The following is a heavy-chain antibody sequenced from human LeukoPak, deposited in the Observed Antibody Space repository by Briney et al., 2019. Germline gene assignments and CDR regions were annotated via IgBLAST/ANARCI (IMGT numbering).Heavy chain of an antibody. CDR1: GGSISSYY. CDR2: IYYSGST. V-gene: IGHV4-59*01. CDR3: ARRHVEYSSSSDPYYFDY. D-gene: IGHD6-6*01. J-gene: IGHJ4*02. Sequence: SSETLSLTCTVSGGSISSYYWSWIRQPPGKGLEWIGYIYYSGSTNYNPSLKSRVTISVDTSKNQFSLKLSSVTAADTAVYYCARRHVEYSSSSDPYYFDYWGQGTLVTVSS.